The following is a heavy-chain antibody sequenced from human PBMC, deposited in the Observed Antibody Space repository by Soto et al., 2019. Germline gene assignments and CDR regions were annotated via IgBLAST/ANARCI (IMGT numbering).Heavy chain of an antibody. CDR1: GFDFNTYT. D-gene: IGHD5-12*01. J-gene: IGHJ4*02. CDR3: ARPPRGYDSAHSFDF. CDR2: IAGPTPYI. Sequence: EVQLVESGGGLVRPGLSLRLSCAGSGFDFNTYTLNWVRQAPGKGLEWIASIAGPTPYIYYEGSVRGRFTISRDNAKNSPPLQMNSLRADDTGVYYCARPPRGYDSAHSFDFWGQGTLVTVSS. V-gene: IGHV3-21*02.